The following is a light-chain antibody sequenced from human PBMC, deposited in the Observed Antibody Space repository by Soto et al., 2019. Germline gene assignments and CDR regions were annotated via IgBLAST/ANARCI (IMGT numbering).Light chain of an antibody. V-gene: IGKV1-27*01. CDR2: AAS. CDR1: QGISNF. CDR3: QQSYRTPHT. Sequence: DIQLTQSPSSLSASVGDRVTITCRASQGISNFVAWYQQKPGKVPKLLIYAASTLQSGVPSRFSGSGSGTDFTLSISNLQPEDFATYYCQQSYRTPHTFGQGTKLETK. J-gene: IGKJ2*01.